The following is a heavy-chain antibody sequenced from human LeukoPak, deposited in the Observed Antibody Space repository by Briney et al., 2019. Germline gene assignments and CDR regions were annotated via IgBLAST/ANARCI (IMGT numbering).Heavy chain of an antibody. CDR2: IKQDGSEK. J-gene: IGHJ6*03. CDR1: GFTFSNYW. D-gene: IGHD6-19*01. Sequence: GGSLRLSSAASGFTFSNYWMTWVRQTPGKGREWAANIKQDGSEKYYVNSLKGRFAISRDNAKKSLYLQMNSLRAEDTAVYYCARDIGIVVAYIKPKDYYYHYYYMDVWGKGTTVTVSS. CDR3: ARDIGIVVAYIKPKDYYYHYYYMDV. V-gene: IGHV3-7*01.